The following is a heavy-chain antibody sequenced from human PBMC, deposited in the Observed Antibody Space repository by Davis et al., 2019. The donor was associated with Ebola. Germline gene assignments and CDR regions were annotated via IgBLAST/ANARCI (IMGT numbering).Heavy chain of an antibody. CDR2: IFSNDEK. Sequence: SGPTLVKPTETLTLTCTVSGFSLSNARMGVSWIRQPPGKALEWLAHIFSNDEKSYSTSLKSRLTISKDTSKSQVVLTMTNMDPVDTATYYCARIREYDFWSGYYHYYMDVWGKGTTVTVSS. D-gene: IGHD3-3*01. CDR1: GFSLSNARMG. J-gene: IGHJ6*03. V-gene: IGHV2-26*01. CDR3: ARIREYDFWSGYYHYYMDV.